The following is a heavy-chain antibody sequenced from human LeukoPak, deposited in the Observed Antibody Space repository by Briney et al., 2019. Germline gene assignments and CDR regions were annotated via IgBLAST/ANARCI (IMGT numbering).Heavy chain of an antibody. J-gene: IGHJ4*02. V-gene: IGHV4-39*07. CDR2: INHSGST. CDR3: ARGLFSV. Sequence: PSETLSLTCTVSGGSISSSSYYWGWLRQPPGKGLEWIGEINHSGSTNYNPSLKSRVTISVETSKNQISLKLSSVTAADTAVYYCARGLFSVWGQGTLVSVSS. CDR1: GGSISSSSYY.